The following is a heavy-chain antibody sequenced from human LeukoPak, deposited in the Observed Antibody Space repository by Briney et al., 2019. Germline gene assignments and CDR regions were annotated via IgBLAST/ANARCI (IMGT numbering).Heavy chain of an antibody. D-gene: IGHD6-13*01. J-gene: IGHJ4*02. CDR2: TSSSDAGT. CDR1: GFTLSTYA. V-gene: IGHV3-23*01. CDR3: AKATTGIAAAGTEN. Sequence: GGSLRLSCAASGFTLSTYAMSWVRQTPGKGLEWVAATSSSDAGTYHADSVRGRFTVSRDNSKNTLYLQMNSLRAEDTAVYYCAKATTGIAAAGTENWGQGTLVAVSS.